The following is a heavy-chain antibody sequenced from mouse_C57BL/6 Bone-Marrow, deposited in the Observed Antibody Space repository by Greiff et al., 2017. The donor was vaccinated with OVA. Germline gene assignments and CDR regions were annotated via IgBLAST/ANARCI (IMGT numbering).Heavy chain of an antibody. Sequence: QVQLKQSGAELAKPGASVKLSCKASGYTFTSYWMHWVKQRPGQGLEWIGYINPSSGYTKYNQKFKDKATLTADKSSSTAYMQLSSLTYEDSAVYYCARSDGSSSYYFDYWGQGTTLTVSS. CDR3: ARSDGSSSYYFDY. J-gene: IGHJ2*01. V-gene: IGHV1-7*01. CDR1: GYTFTSYW. D-gene: IGHD1-1*01. CDR2: INPSSGYT.